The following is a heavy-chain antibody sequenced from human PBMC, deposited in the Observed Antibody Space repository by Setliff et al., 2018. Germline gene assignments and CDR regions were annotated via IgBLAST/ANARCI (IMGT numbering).Heavy chain of an antibody. CDR1: GGSISPYF. J-gene: IGHJ6*02. CDR2: IYHNGST. V-gene: IGHV4-59*01. CDR3: ARDRTAYSYGLDV. Sequence: SETLSLTCTVSGGSISPYFWSWIRQSPGKGLEWIGYIYHNGSTNFNPSLKTRVTMSVDTSKNQFALNLRSVTAADSAVYYCARDRTAYSYGLDVWGQGTTVTVS. D-gene: IGHD5-18*01.